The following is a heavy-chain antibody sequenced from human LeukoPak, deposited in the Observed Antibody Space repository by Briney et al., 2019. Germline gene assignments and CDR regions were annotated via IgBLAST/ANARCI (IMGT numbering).Heavy chain of an antibody. CDR2: ISGSGGST. Sequence: GGSLRLSCAASAFTFSSYAMNWVRQAPGKGLEWVSTISGSGGSTYYADSVKGRFTISRDNSKNTLYPQMNSLTAEDTAVYYCAKVIDYGLDYWGQGTLVTVSS. V-gene: IGHV3-23*01. CDR3: AKVIDYGLDY. D-gene: IGHD4-17*01. J-gene: IGHJ4*02. CDR1: AFTFSSYA.